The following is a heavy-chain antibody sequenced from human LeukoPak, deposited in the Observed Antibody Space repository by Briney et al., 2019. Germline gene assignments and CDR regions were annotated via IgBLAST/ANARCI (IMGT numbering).Heavy chain of an antibody. V-gene: IGHV4-61*02. J-gene: IGHJ4*02. Sequence: SETLSLTCTVSGGSISSGSYCWSWIRQPAGKGLEWIGRTCTSGSTDYNPSLRSRVTISVDTSKSHLSLNLRSVTAADTAVYYCARDWSALDYWGLGTVVTVSS. D-gene: IGHD3-3*01. CDR3: ARDWSALDY. CDR2: TCTSGST. CDR1: GGSISSGSYC.